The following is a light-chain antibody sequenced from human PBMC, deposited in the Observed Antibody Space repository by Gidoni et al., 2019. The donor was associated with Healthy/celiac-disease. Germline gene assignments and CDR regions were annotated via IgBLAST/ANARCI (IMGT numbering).Light chain of an antibody. V-gene: IGKV2-28*01. CDR3: MQALQTIFT. J-gene: IGKJ3*01. Sequence: DSVMTQSPLPLPVTPGEPASISCRSSQSLLHSNGYNYLDWYLQKPGQSPQLLIYLGSNRASGVPDRFSGSGSGTDFTLKISRVEAEDVGVYYCMQALQTIFTFGPGTKVEIK. CDR1: QSLLHSNGYNY. CDR2: LGS.